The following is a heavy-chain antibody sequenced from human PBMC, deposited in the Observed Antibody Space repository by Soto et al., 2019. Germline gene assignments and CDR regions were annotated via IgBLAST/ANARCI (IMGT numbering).Heavy chain of an antibody. J-gene: IGHJ4*02. Sequence: QVQLVQSGAEVKKPGASVKVSCKASGYTFTSYAIHWVRQAPGQRLEWMGWINAGNGNTKYSQKFQDRVTITRDTSASTAHMELSSLGSEDTTVYYCASNLGGWPDYWGQGTLVTVSS. CDR3: ASNLGGWPDY. CDR1: GYTFTSYA. V-gene: IGHV1-3*01. D-gene: IGHD6-19*01. CDR2: INAGNGNT.